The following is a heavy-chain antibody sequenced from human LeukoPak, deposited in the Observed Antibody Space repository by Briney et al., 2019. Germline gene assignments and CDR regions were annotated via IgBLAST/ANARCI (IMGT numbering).Heavy chain of an antibody. CDR2: IWYDGSNK. V-gene: IGHV3-33*01. J-gene: IGHJ4*02. D-gene: IGHD3-22*01. Sequence: PGRSLRLSCAASGFTFSTYGMHWVRQAPGNGLEWVAVIWYDGSNKYYADSVKGRFTISRDNSKNTLYLQMNSLRAEDTAVYYCAILVVTSPGGQYVDYWGQGTLVTVSS. CDR3: AILVVTSPGGQYVDY. CDR1: GFTFSTYG.